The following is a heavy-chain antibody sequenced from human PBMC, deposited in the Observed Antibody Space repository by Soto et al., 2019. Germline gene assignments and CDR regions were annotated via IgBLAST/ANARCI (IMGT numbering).Heavy chain of an antibody. CDR1: VFTFSSYS. CDR2: ISKSSRYI. Sequence: GGSLRLSCAASVFTFSSYSMNWVRQAPGKGLEWVSSISKSSRYIYYADSVKGRFTISRDNAKNSLYLQMNSLRAEDTAVYYCARVVVVIPPGYYYAMDVWGQGTTVTVSS. V-gene: IGHV3-21*01. D-gene: IGHD3-22*01. J-gene: IGHJ6*02. CDR3: ARVVVVIPPGYYYAMDV.